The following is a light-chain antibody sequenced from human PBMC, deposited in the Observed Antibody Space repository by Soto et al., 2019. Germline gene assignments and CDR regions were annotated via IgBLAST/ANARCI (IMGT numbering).Light chain of an antibody. Sequence: IELTQFPGTLTLSQGKRATLSCRASQSVSSSYLSWHQQTPGQAPRLLIYGSSSRATGIPDWFSGSGSGTYFTLTISILEPEDFAVYYCQQYGSPPWTFGQGTKVDIK. CDR2: GSS. J-gene: IGKJ1*01. CDR3: QQYGSPPWT. V-gene: IGKV3-20*01. CDR1: QSVSSSY.